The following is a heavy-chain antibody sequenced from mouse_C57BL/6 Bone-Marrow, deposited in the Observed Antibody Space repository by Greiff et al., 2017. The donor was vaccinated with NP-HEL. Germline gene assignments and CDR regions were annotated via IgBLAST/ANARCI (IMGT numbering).Heavy chain of an antibody. V-gene: IGHV1-63*01. Sequence: QVQLQQSGAELVRPGTSVKMSCKASGYTFTNYWIGWVKQSPGHGLEWIGDIYPGGGYTTYTEKFKGKATLTVDKSSSTAYMQFSSLTSEDSAVDYCARVGYYDYCDYWGQGTTLTVSS. D-gene: IGHD2-3*01. CDR3: ARVGYYDYCDY. CDR2: IYPGGGYT. J-gene: IGHJ2*01. CDR1: GYTFTNYW.